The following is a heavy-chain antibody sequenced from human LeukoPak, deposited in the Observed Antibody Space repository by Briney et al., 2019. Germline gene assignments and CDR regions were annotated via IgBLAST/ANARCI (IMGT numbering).Heavy chain of an antibody. D-gene: IGHD3/OR15-3a*01. CDR1: GFTFSNYW. J-gene: IGHJ3*02. Sequence: GGSLRLSCAASGFTFSNYWMSWFRQAPGKGPERVAIIKQDVSEKYYVDSVKGRFTIYRDNANNSLYLQMNSLRADDTAVYYCAGDEGWTFDIWGQGTKVTVSS. CDR3: AGDEGWTFDI. CDR2: IKQDVSEK. V-gene: IGHV3-7*01.